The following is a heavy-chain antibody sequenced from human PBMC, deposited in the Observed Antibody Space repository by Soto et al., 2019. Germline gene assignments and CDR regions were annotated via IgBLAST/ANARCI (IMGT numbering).Heavy chain of an antibody. CDR1: GFTFSSYG. J-gene: IGHJ6*02. V-gene: IGHV3-33*01. CDR2: IWYDGSNK. CDR3: ARELVAAPLNYYYGMDV. D-gene: IGHD2-15*01. Sequence: PGGSLRLSXAASGFTFSSYGMHWVRQAPGKGLEWVAVIWYDGSNKYYADSVKGRFTISRDNSKNTLYLQMNSLRAEDTAVYYCARELVAAPLNYYYGMDVWGQGTTVTVSS.